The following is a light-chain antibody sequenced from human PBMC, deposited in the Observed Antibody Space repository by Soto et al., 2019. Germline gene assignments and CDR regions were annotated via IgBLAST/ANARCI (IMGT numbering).Light chain of an antibody. CDR2: GAS. Sequence: EIVLTQSPCPLSLSPGERATLSCMASQSVSSSYLAWYQQKPGQAPRLLIYGASSRATGIPDRFSGSGSGTDFTLTISRLEPEDFAVYYCQQYGSSPTFGQGTKVDIK. V-gene: IGKV3-20*01. J-gene: IGKJ1*01. CDR1: QSVSSSY. CDR3: QQYGSSPT.